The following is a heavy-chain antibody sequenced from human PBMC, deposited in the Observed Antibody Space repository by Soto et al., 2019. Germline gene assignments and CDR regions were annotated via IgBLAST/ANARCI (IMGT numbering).Heavy chain of an antibody. V-gene: IGHV4-59*01. J-gene: IGHJ6*02. CDR1: GDSISSYY. CDR3: ARDYYYDSSGYPGADYYGMDV. D-gene: IGHD3-22*01. Sequence: SETLSLTCSVSGDSISSYYWSWIRQSPGKGLEWIGYIYYSGRTNYTPSLRSRVTISVDTSKNQLSLELSSVTAADTAVYYCARDYYYDSSGYPGADYYGMDVWGQGTTVTVSS. CDR2: IYYSGRT.